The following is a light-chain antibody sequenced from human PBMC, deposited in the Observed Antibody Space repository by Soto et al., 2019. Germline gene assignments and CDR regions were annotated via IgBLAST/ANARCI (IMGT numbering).Light chain of an antibody. J-gene: IGKJ5*01. CDR2: DAS. CDR1: QDISNY. V-gene: IGKV1-33*01. Sequence: DIQMTQSPSSLSASVGDRVTITCQASQDISNYLNWYQQKPGKAPKLLIYDASNLETGVPSRFSGRGSGTEFTFTISSLQPEDIATYYCQQYDNLPSITFGQGTRLEIK. CDR3: QQYDNLPSIT.